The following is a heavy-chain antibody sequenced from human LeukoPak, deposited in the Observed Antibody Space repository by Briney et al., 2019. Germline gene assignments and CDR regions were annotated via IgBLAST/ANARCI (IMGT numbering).Heavy chain of an antibody. Sequence: SVKVSCKASGYTFTGYYMHWVRQAPGQGLEWMGWISAYNGNTNYAQKLQGRVTMTTDASTSTAYMELRSLRSDDTAVYYCARDSGAFDYWGQGSLVTVSS. CDR1: GYTFTGYY. CDR2: ISAYNGNT. D-gene: IGHD4-17*01. V-gene: IGHV1-18*04. CDR3: ARDSGAFDY. J-gene: IGHJ4*02.